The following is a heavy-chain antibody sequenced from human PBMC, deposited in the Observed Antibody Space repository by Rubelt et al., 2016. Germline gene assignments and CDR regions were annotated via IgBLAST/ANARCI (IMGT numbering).Heavy chain of an antibody. CDR3: ARHGHPEGYYDSSGYYNYFDY. V-gene: IGHV4-34*01. D-gene: IGHD3-22*01. Sequence: QVQLQQWGAGLLKPSETLSLTCAVYGGSFSGYYWGWIRQPPGKGLEWTVSIYYSGSTYYNPSLKSRVTISVDTSKNQFSLKLSSVTAADTAVYYCARHGHPEGYYDSSGYYNYFDYWGQGTLVTVSS. CDR2: IYYSGST. J-gene: IGHJ4*02. CDR1: GGSFSGYY.